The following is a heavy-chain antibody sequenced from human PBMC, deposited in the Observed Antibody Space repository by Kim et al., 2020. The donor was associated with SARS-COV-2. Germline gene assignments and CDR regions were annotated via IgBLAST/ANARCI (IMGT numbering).Heavy chain of an antibody. J-gene: IGHJ4*02. Sequence: SQTLSLTCAVYGGSFSGYYWSWIRQPPGKGLEWIGEINHSGSTNYNPSLKSRVTISVDTSKNQFSLKLSSVTAADTAVYYCARGGAPYYYGSGSFDYWGQGTLVTVSS. D-gene: IGHD3-10*01. CDR1: GGSFSGYY. CDR3: ARGGAPYYYGSGSFDY. CDR2: INHSGST. V-gene: IGHV4-34*01.